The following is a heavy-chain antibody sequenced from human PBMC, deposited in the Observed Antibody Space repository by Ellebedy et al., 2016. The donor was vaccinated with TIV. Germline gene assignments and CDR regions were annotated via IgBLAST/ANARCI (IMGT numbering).Heavy chain of an antibody. CDR1: GFSVSDNS. CDR2: LYSVGRA. Sequence: GGSLRLSCAASGFSVSDNSMSWVRQAPGKGLEWVSLLYSVGRAFYADSVKGRFITSRDNSKNTLDLQIDSLRAEDTAVYYCARVGGSSSSYAMDVWGQGTTVTVSS. CDR3: ARVGGSSSSYAMDV. V-gene: IGHV3-66*01. D-gene: IGHD6-13*01. J-gene: IGHJ6*02.